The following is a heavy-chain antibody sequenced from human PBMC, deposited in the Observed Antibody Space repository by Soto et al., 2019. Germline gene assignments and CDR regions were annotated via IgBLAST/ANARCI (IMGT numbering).Heavy chain of an antibody. Sequence: EVQLLESGGGLVQPGGSLRLSCAASGFTFSNYAMSWVRQAPGKGLEWVSAISGSGGSTYYADSVKGRFTISRDNSKNTLYLQMNSLRAEDTAVYYCAKDQACSGGSCYSGNWFDPWGQGTLVTVSS. CDR3: AKDQACSGGSCYSGNWFDP. D-gene: IGHD2-15*01. V-gene: IGHV3-23*01. CDR1: GFTFSNYA. CDR2: ISGSGGST. J-gene: IGHJ5*02.